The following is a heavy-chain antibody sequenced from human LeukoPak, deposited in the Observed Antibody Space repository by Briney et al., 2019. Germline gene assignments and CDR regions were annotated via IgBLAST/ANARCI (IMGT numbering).Heavy chain of an antibody. J-gene: IGHJ4*02. V-gene: IGHV1-2*02. CDR1: GYTFTGYY. CDR2: INPISGGT. D-gene: IGHD5-18*01. Sequence: APVKVSCKASGYTFTGYYMHWVRQAPGQGLEWMGWINPISGGTNYARKFQGRVTITRNTSISTAYMELSSLRSEDTAVYYCARGRESYGLWGQGTLVTVSS. CDR3: ARGRESYGL.